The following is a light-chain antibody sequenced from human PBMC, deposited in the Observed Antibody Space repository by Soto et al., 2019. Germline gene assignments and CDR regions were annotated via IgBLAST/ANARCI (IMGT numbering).Light chain of an antibody. V-gene: IGKV1-9*01. J-gene: IGKJ1*01. Sequence: DIQLIQSPSFLSASVGDRVTMTCRASQGISTYLAWYQQKPGKAPKLLIYAASTLQSGVPSRFSGSGSGTEFALAISSLQPEDFATYYCQQLITYPQTFGQGTKVDIK. CDR3: QQLITYPQT. CDR1: QGISTY. CDR2: AAS.